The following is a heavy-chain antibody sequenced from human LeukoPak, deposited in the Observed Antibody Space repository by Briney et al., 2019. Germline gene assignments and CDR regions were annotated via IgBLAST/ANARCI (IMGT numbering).Heavy chain of an antibody. V-gene: IGHV1-46*01. D-gene: IGHD3-22*01. CDR2: INPSGGST. Sequence: ASVKVSCKASGYTFTIYYMHWVRQSPGQGLGWMGIINPSGGSTSYAQKFQGRVTMTRDTSTSTVYMELSGLRSEDTAVYYCARTMIVVVTPFDYWGQGTLVTVSS. CDR1: GYTFTIYY. CDR3: ARTMIVVVTPFDY. J-gene: IGHJ4*02.